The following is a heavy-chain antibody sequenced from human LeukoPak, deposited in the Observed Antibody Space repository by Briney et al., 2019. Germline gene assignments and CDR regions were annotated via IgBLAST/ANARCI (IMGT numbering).Heavy chain of an antibody. CDR1: GFTFSSYW. D-gene: IGHD3-3*01. CDR3: ARDAPYDFWSGYSRSYYYYYYMDV. J-gene: IGHJ6*03. CDR2: IKQDGSEK. Sequence: GGSLRLSCAASGFTFSSYWMSWVRQAPGKGLEWVANIKQDGSEKYYVDSVKGRSTISRDNAKNSLYLQMNSLRAEDTAVYYCARDAPYDFWSGYSRSYYYYYYMDVWGKGTTVTVSS. V-gene: IGHV3-7*01.